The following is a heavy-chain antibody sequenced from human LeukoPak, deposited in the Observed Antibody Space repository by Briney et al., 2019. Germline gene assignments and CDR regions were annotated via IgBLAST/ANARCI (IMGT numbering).Heavy chain of an antibody. CDR3: ARGGRWELPRPYAFDI. V-gene: IGHV1-18*01. D-gene: IGHD1-26*01. CDR1: GYTFTSYG. Sequence: GPVKVSCKASGYTFTSYGISWVRQAPGQGLEWMGWISAYNGNTNYAQKLQGRVTMTTDTSTSTAYMELRSLRYDDTALYYCARGGRWELPRPYAFDIWGQGTMVTVSS. CDR2: ISAYNGNT. J-gene: IGHJ3*02.